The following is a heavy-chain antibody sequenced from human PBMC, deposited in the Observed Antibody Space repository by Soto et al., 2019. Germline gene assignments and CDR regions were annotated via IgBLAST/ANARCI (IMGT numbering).Heavy chain of an antibody. CDR1: GGTFSSYA. V-gene: IGHV1-69*12. CDR3: ASGGGWEPADY. D-gene: IGHD1-26*01. Sequence: QVQLVQSGAEVKKPGSSVKVSCKASGGTFSSYAISWVRQAPGQGLEWMGGIIPMFGTTHYAQKFQGRVTITADESTSTAYMDLSSLRSEDTAVYYCASGGGWEPADYWGQGTLVTVSS. CDR2: IIPMFGTT. J-gene: IGHJ4*02.